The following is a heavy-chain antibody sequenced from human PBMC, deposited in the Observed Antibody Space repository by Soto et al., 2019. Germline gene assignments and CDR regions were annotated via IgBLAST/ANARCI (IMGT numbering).Heavy chain of an antibody. CDR2: ISYDGSNK. CDR1: GFTFSSYG. CDR3: AKDLNKGYCSGGSCYGVPYFDY. V-gene: IGHV3-30*18. Sequence: GGSLRLSCAASGFTFSSYGMHWVRQAPGKWLEWVAVISYDGSNKYYADSVKGRFTISRDNSKNTLYLQMNSLRAEDTAVYYCAKDLNKGYCSGGSCYGVPYFDYWGQGTLVTAPQ. D-gene: IGHD2-15*01. J-gene: IGHJ4*02.